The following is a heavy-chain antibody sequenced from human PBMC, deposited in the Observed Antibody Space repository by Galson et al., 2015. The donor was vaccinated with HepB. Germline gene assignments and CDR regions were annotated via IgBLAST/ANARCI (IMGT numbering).Heavy chain of an antibody. D-gene: IGHD2-2*01. CDR3: ATLYCSSTNCYGVGDTDS. J-gene: IGHJ4*02. CDR1: GLTFRNYP. CDR2: ISYDANDD. V-gene: IGHV3-30*01. Sequence: SLRLSCAVSGLTFRNYPFHWVRQAPGKGLEWIGFISYDANDDFYADSMKGRFTLSRDNSRNTVYLQMDSLTAEDTATYYCATLYCSSTNCYGVGDTDSWGQGTQVTVSS.